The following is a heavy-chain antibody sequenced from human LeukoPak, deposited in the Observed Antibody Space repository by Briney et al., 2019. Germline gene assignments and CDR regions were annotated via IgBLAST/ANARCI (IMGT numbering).Heavy chain of an antibody. CDR2: ISYDGSNN. D-gene: IGHD3-22*01. Sequence: GGSLRLSCAASGFTFSSYAMHWVRQAPGKGLEWVAVISYDGSNNYYADSVKGRFTISRDNSKNTLYLQMNSLRAEDTAVYYCARDLVALTYYYDSSGYPTGGFDYWGQGTLVTVSS. CDR1: GFTFSSYA. V-gene: IGHV3-30-3*01. CDR3: ARDLVALTYYYDSSGYPTGGFDY. J-gene: IGHJ4*02.